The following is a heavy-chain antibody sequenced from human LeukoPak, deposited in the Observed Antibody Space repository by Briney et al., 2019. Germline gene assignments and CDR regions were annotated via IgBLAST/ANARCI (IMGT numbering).Heavy chain of an antibody. CDR2: ICYDGSNK. J-gene: IGHJ1*01. V-gene: IGHV3-33*01. Sequence: GGALGPSFAGSGFTFISYGFHGVGQPPARGREGGAVICYDGSNKCYADSVKGRFTISRDNSKNTLYLQMNSLRAEDTAVYYCARGKTPGIAVSKYFQHWGQGTLVTVSS. D-gene: IGHD6-19*01. CDR3: ARGKTPGIAVSKYFQH. CDR1: GFTFISYG.